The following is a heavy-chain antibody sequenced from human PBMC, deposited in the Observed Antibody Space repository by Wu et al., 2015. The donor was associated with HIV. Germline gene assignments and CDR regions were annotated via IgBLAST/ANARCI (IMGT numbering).Heavy chain of an antibody. D-gene: IGHD2-2*01. J-gene: IGHJ1*01. Sequence: QVHLVQSGAEVRKPGSSVRVSCRASGGTFSNYAISWVRQAPGQGLEWMGGIIPIFGTANYAQKFQGRVTITADGSTNTAYMELSSLGSEDTAVYYCASQTGYCSSWYGTGENFQHWGQGTLVTVSS. V-gene: IGHV1-69*12. CDR2: IIPIFGTA. CDR1: GGTFSNYA. CDR3: ASQTGYCSSWYGTGENFQH.